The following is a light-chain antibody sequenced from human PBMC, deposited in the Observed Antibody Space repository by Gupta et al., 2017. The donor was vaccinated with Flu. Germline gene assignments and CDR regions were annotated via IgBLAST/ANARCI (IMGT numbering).Light chain of an antibody. CDR1: QSVSSN. V-gene: IGKV3-15*01. CDR3: QQYYNWPWA. J-gene: IGKJ1*01. CDR2: RAS. Sequence: EIGVTQSPATLSVSPVELATLSCRASQSVSSNLAWYQQKPGQTPRLLIYRASTRATGLPVKFSGSGSGTELTLAISSRQSEDFAVYCCQQYYNWPWAFGQGTKVEIK.